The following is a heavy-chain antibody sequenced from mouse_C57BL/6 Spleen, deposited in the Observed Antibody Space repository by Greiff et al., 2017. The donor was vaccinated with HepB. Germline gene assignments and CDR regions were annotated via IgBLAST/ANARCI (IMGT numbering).Heavy chain of an antibody. J-gene: IGHJ1*03. CDR1: GYAFTNYL. CDR2: INPGSGGT. D-gene: IGHD1-1*01. CDR3: ARTPVYYGKGYFDV. V-gene: IGHV1-54*01. Sequence: QVQLQQSGAELVRPGTSVKVSCKASGYAFTNYLIEWVKQRPGQGLEWIGVINPGSGGTNYNEKFKGKATLTADKSSSTAYMQLSSLTSEDSAVYFCARTPVYYGKGYFDVWGTGTTVTVSS.